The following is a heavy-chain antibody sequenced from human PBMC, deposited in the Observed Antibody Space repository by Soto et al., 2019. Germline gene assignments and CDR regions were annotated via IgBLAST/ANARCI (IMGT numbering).Heavy chain of an antibody. D-gene: IGHD4-4*01. CDR1: GYTFTSYY. CDR2: INPSGGST. J-gene: IGHJ4*02. CDR3: ARVDYSNDWSFDY. V-gene: IGHV1-46*01. Sequence: ASVKGCCKACGYTFTSYYMHWVRQAPGQGLEWMGIINPSGGSTSYAQKFQGRVTMTRDTSTSTVYMELSSLRSEDTAVYYCARVDYSNDWSFDYWGQGTLVTVSS.